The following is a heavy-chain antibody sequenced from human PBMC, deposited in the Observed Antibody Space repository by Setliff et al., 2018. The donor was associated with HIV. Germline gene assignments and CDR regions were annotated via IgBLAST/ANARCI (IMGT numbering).Heavy chain of an antibody. D-gene: IGHD2-2*01. Sequence: PSETLSLTCTVSGDSITGRWLSWIRQPPGKGLEWTGNIYHNGFANYNPSLKSRLTISVDTSKNQVSLTLSSVTPADTAVYYCARHICGTTACYAVDVWGPGTMVTGSS. V-gene: IGHV4-59*11. CDR1: GDSITGRW. CDR3: ARHICGTTACYAVDV. CDR2: IYHNGFA. J-gene: IGHJ3*01.